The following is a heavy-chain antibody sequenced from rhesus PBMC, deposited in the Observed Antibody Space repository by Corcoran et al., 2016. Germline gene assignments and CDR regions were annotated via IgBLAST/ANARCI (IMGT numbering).Heavy chain of an antibody. V-gene: IGHV3-28*02. CDR1: GFAFGHYW. D-gene: IGHD4-29*01. CDR3: PKDQSGRRSFDI. CDR2: INSAVSSQ. Sequence: EVQLVESGGGLAKPGGSRRLSCAATGFAFGHYWIYWVRQGAGKGLEGCSAINSAVSSQSYADSVKGVFTISGENAKTTRYLQLASLRAEDTAVYNCPKDQSGRRSFDIWGPGTPTPISS. J-gene: IGHJ2*01.